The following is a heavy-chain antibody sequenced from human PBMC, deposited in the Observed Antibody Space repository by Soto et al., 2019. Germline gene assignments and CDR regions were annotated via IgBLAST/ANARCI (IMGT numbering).Heavy chain of an antibody. CDR1: GFTFSSYA. J-gene: IGHJ4*02. Sequence: GGSLRLSCAASGFTFSSYAMSWVRQAPGKGLEWVSAISGSGGSTYYADSVKGRFTISRDNSKNTLYLQMNSLRAEDTAVYYCAKDCQRLVITSYFDYWGQGTLVTVSS. CDR3: AKDCQRLVITSYFDY. D-gene: IGHD3-9*01. CDR2: ISGSGGST. V-gene: IGHV3-23*01.